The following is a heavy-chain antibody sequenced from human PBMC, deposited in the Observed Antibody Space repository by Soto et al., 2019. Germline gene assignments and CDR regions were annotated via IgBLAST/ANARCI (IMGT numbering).Heavy chain of an antibody. V-gene: IGHV3-21*06. J-gene: IGHJ5*01. CDR3: ARAHEVAWFDY. D-gene: IGHD2-15*01. CDR2: ITNRGTHT. Sequence: PGGSLRFSCTASGFSFSSYTMNWVRQAPGKGLQWVASITNRGTHTYSADSVKGRFTISRDNDKNSLYLQMNNLRAEDTATYYCARAHEVAWFDYWGQGTLVTVSS. CDR1: GFSFSSYT.